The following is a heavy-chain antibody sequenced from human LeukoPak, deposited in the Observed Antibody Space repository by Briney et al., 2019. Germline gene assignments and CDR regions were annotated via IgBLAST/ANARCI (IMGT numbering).Heavy chain of an antibody. Sequence: PGGSLRLPCAASGFNFNNAWMSWVRQAPGKGLEWVGRIKSKTDGGTTDYAAPVKGRFTISRDDSKNTLYLQVNSLKTEDTAVYYCTTALLGIPHGDAFDIWGQGTMVTVSS. J-gene: IGHJ3*02. CDR3: TTALLGIPHGDAFDI. V-gene: IGHV3-15*01. CDR2: IKSKTDGGTT. D-gene: IGHD7-27*01. CDR1: GFNFNNAW.